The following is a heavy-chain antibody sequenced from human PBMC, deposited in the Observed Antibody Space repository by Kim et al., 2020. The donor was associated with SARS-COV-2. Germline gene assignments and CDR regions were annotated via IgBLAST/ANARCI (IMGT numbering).Heavy chain of an antibody. CDR3: ARDSDLSY. CDR2: GGST. V-gene: IGHV1-46*01. Sequence: GGSTSYAQKFQGRVTMTRDTSTSTVYMELSSLRSEDTAVYYCARDSDLSYWGQGTLVTVSS. J-gene: IGHJ4*02.